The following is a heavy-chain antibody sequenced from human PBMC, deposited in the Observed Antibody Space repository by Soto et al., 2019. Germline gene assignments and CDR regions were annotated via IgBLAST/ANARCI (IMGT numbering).Heavy chain of an antibody. D-gene: IGHD3-3*01. V-gene: IGHV3-9*01. CDR2: ISWNSGSI. CDR1: GFTFDDYA. J-gene: IGHJ6*03. Sequence: EVQLVESGGGLVQPGRSLRLSCAASGFTFDDYAMHWVRQAPGKGLEWVSGISWNSGSIGYADSVKGRFTISRDNAKNSLYLQMNSLRAEDTALYYCARGFDVWSGYPDYYYMDVWGKGTTVTVSS. CDR3: ARGFDVWSGYPDYYYMDV.